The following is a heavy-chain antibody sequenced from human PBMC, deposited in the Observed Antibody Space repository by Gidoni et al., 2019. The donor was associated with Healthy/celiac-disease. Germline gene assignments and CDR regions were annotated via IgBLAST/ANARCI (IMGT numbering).Heavy chain of an antibody. Sequence: QVQLVESGGGVVQPGRSLRLSCAASGFPFSSYAMHWVRQAPGKGLEWVAVISYDGSNKYYADSVKGRFTISRDNSKNTLYLQMNSLRAEDTAVYYCARTKRTGWNTRNWYFDLWGRGTLVTVSS. CDR3: ARTKRTGWNTRNWYFDL. J-gene: IGHJ2*01. V-gene: IGHV3-30-3*01. CDR2: ISYDGSNK. D-gene: IGHD1-1*01. CDR1: GFPFSSYA.